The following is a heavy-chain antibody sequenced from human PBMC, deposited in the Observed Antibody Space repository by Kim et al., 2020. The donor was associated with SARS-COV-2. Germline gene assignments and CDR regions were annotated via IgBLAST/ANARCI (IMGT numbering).Heavy chain of an antibody. CDR3: ARGSNGNYDYVWGSYRPGGFDY. CDR1: GGSISSGGYY. V-gene: IGHV4-31*03. J-gene: IGHJ4*02. Sequence: SETLSLTCTVSGGSISSGGYYWSWIRQHPGKGLEWLGYIYYSGSTYYNPSLKSRVTISVDTSKNQFSLKLSSVTAADTAVYYCARGSNGNYDYVWGSYRPGGFDYWGQGTLVTVSS. CDR2: IYYSGST. D-gene: IGHD3-16*02.